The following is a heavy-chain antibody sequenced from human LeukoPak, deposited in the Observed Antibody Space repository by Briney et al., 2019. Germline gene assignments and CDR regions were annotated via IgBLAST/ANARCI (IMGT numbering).Heavy chain of an antibody. CDR2: ISSSSSYI. CDR3: AKASAMIVVVSKHFDY. V-gene: IGHV3-21*04. CDR1: GFTFSSYS. Sequence: GGSLRLSCAASGFTFSSYSMNWVRQAPGKGLEWVSSISSSSSYIYYADSVKGRFTISRDNSKNTLYLQMNSLRAEDTAVYYCAKASAMIVVVSKHFDYWGQGTLVTVSS. J-gene: IGHJ4*02. D-gene: IGHD3-22*01.